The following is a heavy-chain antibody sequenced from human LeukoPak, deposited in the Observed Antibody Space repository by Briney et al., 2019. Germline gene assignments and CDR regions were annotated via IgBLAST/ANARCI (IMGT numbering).Heavy chain of an antibody. Sequence: GGSLRLSCTASGFTFGDYAMHWVRQAPGKGLEWVSLISWDGGSTYYADSVKGRFTISRDNSKNSLYLQMNSLRAEDTALYYCATSLAAVGNYFDYWGQGTLVTVSS. CDR1: GFTFGDYA. CDR3: ATSLAAVGNYFDY. V-gene: IGHV3-43D*03. D-gene: IGHD3-10*01. CDR2: ISWDGGST. J-gene: IGHJ4*02.